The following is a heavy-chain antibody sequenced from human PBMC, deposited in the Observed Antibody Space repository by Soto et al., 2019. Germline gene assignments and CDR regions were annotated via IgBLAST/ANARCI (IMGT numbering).Heavy chain of an antibody. CDR3: SRFWSGYYYYGMDG. Sequence: GYLILSLAARGFPFSDTAMHRVRQASGKGLEWVGRIRSKANSYAKAYAASVKGRFTISRDDSKKTAYLQMNSLKTEDTSVYYCSRFWSGYYYYGMDGWGQGTTVTVSS. J-gene: IGHJ6*02. CDR1: GFPFSDTA. V-gene: IGHV3-73*01. CDR2: IRSKANSYAK. D-gene: IGHD3-3*01.